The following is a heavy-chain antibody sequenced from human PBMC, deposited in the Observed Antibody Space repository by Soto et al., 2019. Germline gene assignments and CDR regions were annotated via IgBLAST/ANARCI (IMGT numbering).Heavy chain of an antibody. CDR3: AKGAASRLPFDY. V-gene: IGHV3-23*01. D-gene: IGHD2-2*01. CDR1: GFTFSNYG. CDR2: LSASGDNT. Sequence: EVQLLESGGGLIQPGGSLRLSCAASGFTFSNYGMNWVRQAPGKGLEWVSALSASGDNTYYADSVKGRFTISRDNSKNTLSLHMNSLRAEDTAVYYCAKGAASRLPFDYWGQGPLVPVSP. J-gene: IGHJ4*02.